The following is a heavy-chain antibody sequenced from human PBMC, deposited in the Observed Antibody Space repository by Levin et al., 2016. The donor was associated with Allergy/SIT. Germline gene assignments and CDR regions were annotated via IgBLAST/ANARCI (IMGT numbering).Heavy chain of an antibody. V-gene: IGHV4-59*01. Sequence: WIRQPPGKGLEWIGYIYYSGSTNYNPSLKSRVTISVDTSKNQFSLKLSSVTAADTAVYYCARDRSSSWSRFDYWGQGTLVTVSS. D-gene: IGHD6-13*01. CDR3: ARDRSSSWSRFDY. CDR2: IYYSGST. J-gene: IGHJ4*02.